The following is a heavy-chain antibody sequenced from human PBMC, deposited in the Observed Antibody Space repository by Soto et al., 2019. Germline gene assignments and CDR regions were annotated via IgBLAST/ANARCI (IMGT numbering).Heavy chain of an antibody. CDR2: INHSGST. D-gene: IGHD2-15*01. Sequence: SETLSLTCAVYGGSFSGYYWSWIRQPPGKGLEWIGEINHSGSTNYNPSLKSRVTISVDTSKNQFSLKLSSVTAADTAVYYCAGASVVVAATTYNWFDPWGQGTLVTVSS. J-gene: IGHJ5*02. CDR1: GGSFSGYY. CDR3: AGASVVVAATTYNWFDP. V-gene: IGHV4-34*01.